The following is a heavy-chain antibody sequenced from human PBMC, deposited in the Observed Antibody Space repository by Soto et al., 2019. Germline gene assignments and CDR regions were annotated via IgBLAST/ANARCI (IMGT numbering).Heavy chain of an antibody. J-gene: IGHJ4*02. Sequence: QVQLVQSGAEVKKPGASVRVSCKASGYSFINNGLSWVRQAPGQGPEWMGWINTYNAKTYYAPKFRGRVTMTTDTSTRTAYMELRSLRSDDTAVYYCARVKFGDFLCFDFWGQGTPVTVSS. D-gene: IGHD3-10*01. CDR1: GYSFINNG. V-gene: IGHV1-18*01. CDR2: INTYNAKT. CDR3: ARVKFGDFLCFDF.